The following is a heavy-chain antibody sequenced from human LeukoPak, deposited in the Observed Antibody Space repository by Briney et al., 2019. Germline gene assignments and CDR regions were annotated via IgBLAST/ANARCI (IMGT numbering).Heavy chain of an antibody. CDR3: ARDYFGIAVAGYYFDY. D-gene: IGHD6-19*01. Sequence: ASVKVSCKASGYTFTSYAMHWVRQAPGQRLEWMGWINAGNGNTKYSQKFQGRVTITRDTSASTAYMELSSLRSEDTAVHYCARDYFGIAVAGYYFDYWGQGTLVTVSS. CDR1: GYTFTSYA. J-gene: IGHJ4*02. CDR2: INAGNGNT. V-gene: IGHV1-3*01.